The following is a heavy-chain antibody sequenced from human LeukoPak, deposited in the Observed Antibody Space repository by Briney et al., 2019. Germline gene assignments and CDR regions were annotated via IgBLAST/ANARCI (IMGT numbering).Heavy chain of an antibody. Sequence: SETLSLTCTVSGGSISSSYWSWIRQPPGKGLGWIGYIYYSGSTNYNPSLKSRVTISVDTSKNQSSLTLSSVTAADTAVYYCARIEGAVAGNQDYFDYWGQGTLVTVSS. CDR2: IYYSGST. D-gene: IGHD6-19*01. V-gene: IGHV4-59*01. J-gene: IGHJ4*02. CDR1: GGSISSSY. CDR3: ARIEGAVAGNQDYFDY.